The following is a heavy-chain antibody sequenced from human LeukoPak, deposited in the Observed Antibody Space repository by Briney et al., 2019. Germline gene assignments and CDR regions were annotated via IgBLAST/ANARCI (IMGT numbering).Heavy chain of an antibody. Sequence: PGGSLRLSCAASSGFTFSSYSMSWVRQAPGKGLEWVANIKQDGSEKYYVDSVKGRFTISRDNAKNSLYLQMNSLRAEDTAVYYCARDRGERIWFGETNGEPAGSMRFDPWGQGTLVTVSS. J-gene: IGHJ5*02. CDR2: IKQDGSEK. CDR3: ARDRGERIWFGETNGEPAGSMRFDP. D-gene: IGHD3-10*01. V-gene: IGHV3-7*01. CDR1: GFTFSSYS.